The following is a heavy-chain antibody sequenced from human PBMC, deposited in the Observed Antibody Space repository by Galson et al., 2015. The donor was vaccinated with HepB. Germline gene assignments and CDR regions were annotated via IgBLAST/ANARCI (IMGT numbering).Heavy chain of an antibody. Sequence: SVKVSCKASGGTFSSYAISWVRQAPGQGLEWMGGIIPIFGTANYAQKFQGRVTITADESTSTAYMELSSLRSEDTAVYYCAKSRDGYNPFDYWGQGTLVTVSS. CDR3: AKSRDGYNPFDY. J-gene: IGHJ4*02. D-gene: IGHD5-24*01. CDR1: GGTFSSYA. V-gene: IGHV1-69*13. CDR2: IIPIFGTA.